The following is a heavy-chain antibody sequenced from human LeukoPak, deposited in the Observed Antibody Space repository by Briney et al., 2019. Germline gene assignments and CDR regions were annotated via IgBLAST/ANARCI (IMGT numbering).Heavy chain of an antibody. CDR2: IYYSGST. D-gene: IGHD3-22*01. CDR3: ARKDPEYYYDSSGYSDT. J-gene: IGHJ5*02. CDR1: GGSISSSSYY. Sequence: PSETLSLTCTVSGGSISSSSYYWGWIRQPPGKGLEWIGSIYYSGSTYHNPSLKSRVTISVDTSKNQFSLKLSSVTAADTAVYYCARKDPEYYYDSSGYSDTWGQGTLVTVSS. V-gene: IGHV4-39*01.